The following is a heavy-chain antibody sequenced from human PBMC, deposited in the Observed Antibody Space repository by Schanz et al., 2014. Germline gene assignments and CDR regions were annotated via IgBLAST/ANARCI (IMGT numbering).Heavy chain of an antibody. J-gene: IGHJ3*02. CDR2: ISAYNGHT. CDR1: GGTFSSFG. CDR3: TRGGYSYALSAFDI. D-gene: IGHD5-18*01. V-gene: IGHV1-18*01. Sequence: QVQLVQSGAEVKKPGSSMKVSCKALGGTFSSFGINWVRQAPGQGLEWMGWISAYNGHTDYAQKLQGRVTMTTDTSTGTAYMELRSLRSDDTALYYCTRGGYSYALSAFDIWGQGTMVTVSS.